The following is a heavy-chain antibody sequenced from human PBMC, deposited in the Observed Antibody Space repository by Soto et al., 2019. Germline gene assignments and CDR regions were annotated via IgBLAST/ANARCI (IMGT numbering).Heavy chain of an antibody. J-gene: IGHJ3*01. V-gene: IGHV3-23*01. Sequence: GGSLRLSCRASGFTFSGFVMSWVRQAPGRGLEWVAATIGGSGGRSYYAASVRGRFTISRDDSKNTLYLQMNSLRAEDTAVYYCAKDXFANYEPSFYTLDAFDFWGQGTMVTVSS. CDR2: IGGSGGRS. D-gene: IGHD3-3*01. CDR1: GFTFSGFV. CDR3: AKDXFANYEPSFYTLDAFDF.